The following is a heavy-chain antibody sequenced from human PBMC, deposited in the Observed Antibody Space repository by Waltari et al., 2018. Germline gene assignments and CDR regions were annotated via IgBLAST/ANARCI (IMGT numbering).Heavy chain of an antibody. V-gene: IGHV4-34*01. J-gene: IGHJ4*02. D-gene: IGHD6-6*01. CDR1: GGSFTGYY. CDR3: ARGDLDVPLNY. Sequence: QVQLQQWGAGLLKPSETLSLTCVVYGGSFTGYYWSWIRPPPGGGLEWIGEINHGGSTNYNPSLKSRVTISVDTSKNQLSLKLTSVTAADMAVYYCARGDLDVPLNYWGPGTLVTVSS. CDR2: INHGGST.